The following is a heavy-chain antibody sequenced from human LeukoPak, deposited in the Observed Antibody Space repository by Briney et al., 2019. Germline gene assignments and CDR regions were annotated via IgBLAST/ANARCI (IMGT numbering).Heavy chain of an antibody. CDR2: IYYTGRT. CDR3: AREVGATNWDNWFDP. J-gene: IGHJ5*02. Sequence: SETLSLTCTVSGGSISNGDFYWSWVRQRPGKGLEWLGYIYYTGRTTYTPFLKRRVTISADTSQSQFSLKLTSVTAADTAVYYCAREVGATNWDNWFDPWGQGTLVTVSS. V-gene: IGHV4-31*03. CDR1: GGSISNGDFY. D-gene: IGHD1-26*01.